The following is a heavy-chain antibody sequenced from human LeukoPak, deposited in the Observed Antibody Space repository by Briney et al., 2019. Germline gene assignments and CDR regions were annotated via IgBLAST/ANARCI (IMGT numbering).Heavy chain of an antibody. V-gene: IGHV3-30*18. CDR1: GFTFSGYG. CDR2: ISYDGSNK. J-gene: IGHJ6*03. D-gene: IGHD2-21*02. Sequence: AGGSLRLSCAASGFTFSGYGMHWVRQAPGKGLEWVAVISYDGSNKYYADSVKGRFTISRDNSKNTLYLQMNSLRAEDTAVYYCAKDDCGGDCYYYYYYYYMDVWGKGTTVTVSS. CDR3: AKDDCGGDCYYYYYYYYMDV.